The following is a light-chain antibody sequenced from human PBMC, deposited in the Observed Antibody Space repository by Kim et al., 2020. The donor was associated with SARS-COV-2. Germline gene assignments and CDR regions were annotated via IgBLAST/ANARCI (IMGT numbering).Light chain of an antibody. V-gene: IGLV3-19*01. Sequence: LGQKVRITEQGDSLRNHYASWYQQKPGQAPILFIYGKTNRPSGIPDRCSGSTSGNTASLTITGAQAEDEADYYCNSRDSSGTNWVFGGGTKVTVL. CDR1: SLRNHY. CDR3: NSRDSSGTNWV. CDR2: GKT. J-gene: IGLJ3*02.